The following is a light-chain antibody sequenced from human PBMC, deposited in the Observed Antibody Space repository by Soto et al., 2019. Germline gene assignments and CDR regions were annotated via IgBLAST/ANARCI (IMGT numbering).Light chain of an antibody. CDR3: QQYNSYQYT. CDR1: QSISSW. J-gene: IGKJ2*01. V-gene: IGKV1-5*03. CDR2: KAS. Sequence: DIQMTQSPSTLSASVGDRVTITCRASQSISSWLAWYQQKPGKAPKLLIYKASSLEGGIPSRVSGSGSETEFTLTISSLQPEDFATYYCQQYNSYQYTFGQGTKLEIK.